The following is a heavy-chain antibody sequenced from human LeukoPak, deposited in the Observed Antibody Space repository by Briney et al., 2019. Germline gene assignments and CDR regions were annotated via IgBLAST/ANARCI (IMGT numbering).Heavy chain of an antibody. J-gene: IGHJ3*02. Sequence: SETLSLTCTGSGGSISSYHWGWIRQPPGKGLEWIGYIYYSGSTNYNPSPRSRVTISVDTSKNQFSLRLNSVTPEDTAVYYYARDQSIADMIVVVPDAFDIWGQGTMVTVSS. CDR2: IYYSGST. V-gene: IGHV4-59*12. CDR1: GGSISSYH. CDR3: ARDQSIADMIVVVPDAFDI. D-gene: IGHD3-22*01.